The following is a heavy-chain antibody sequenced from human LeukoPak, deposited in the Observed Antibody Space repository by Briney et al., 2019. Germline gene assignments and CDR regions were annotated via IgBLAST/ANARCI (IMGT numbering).Heavy chain of an antibody. Sequence: PGESLEISCNGSGSIFTSQWIGWVRQLPGKGLEGMGIIYPGDSDTRYSPSFQGQVTISVDKSTSTAYLQWSSLKASDTAMYYCARRGGAVALDYWGQGTLVTVSS. CDR1: GSIFTSQW. J-gene: IGHJ4*02. CDR3: ARRGGAVALDY. CDR2: IYPGDSDT. V-gene: IGHV5-51*01. D-gene: IGHD6-19*01.